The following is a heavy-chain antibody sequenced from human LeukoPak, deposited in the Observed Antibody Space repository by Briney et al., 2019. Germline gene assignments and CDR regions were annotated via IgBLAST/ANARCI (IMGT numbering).Heavy chain of an antibody. CDR1: GLTFSSYS. D-gene: IGHD3-9*01. J-gene: IGHJ4*02. CDR2: ISSSSSYI. Sequence: GGSLRLSCAASGLTFSSYSMNWVRQAPGKGLEWVSSISSSSSYIYYADSVKGRFTISRDNAKNSLYLQMNSLRAEDTAVYYCVSALVITHHILYFDYWGQGTLVTVSS. CDR3: VSALVITHHILYFDY. V-gene: IGHV3-21*01.